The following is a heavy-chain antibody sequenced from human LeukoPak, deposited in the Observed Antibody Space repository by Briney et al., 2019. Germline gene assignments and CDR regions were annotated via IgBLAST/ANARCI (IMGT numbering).Heavy chain of an antibody. J-gene: IGHJ4*02. CDR1: GGSISSYY. CDR2: IYTSGST. V-gene: IGHV4-4*07. CDR3: AKGPIQSGYDFWSGYYQN. Sequence: PSETLSLTCTVSGGSISSYYWSWIRQPAGKGLEWIGRIYTSGSTNYNPPLKSRVTMSVDTSKNQFSLKLSSVTAADTAVYYCAKGPIQSGYDFWSGYYQNWGQGTLVTVSS. D-gene: IGHD3-3*01.